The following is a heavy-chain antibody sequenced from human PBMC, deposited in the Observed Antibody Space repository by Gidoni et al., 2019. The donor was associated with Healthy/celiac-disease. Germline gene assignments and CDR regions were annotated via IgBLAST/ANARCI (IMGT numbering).Heavy chain of an antibody. D-gene: IGHD2-15*01. Sequence: EVQLVASGVVVVQPGGSLSLSCAASAFPFDDSTMPWVRQAPGEGLEWVSLISWDGGSTYYADSVKGRFTISRDNSKNSLYLQMNSLRTEDTALYYCAKDGPLKVVKKKRAYYGMDVWGQGTTVTVSS. J-gene: IGHJ6*02. CDR1: AFPFDDST. V-gene: IGHV3-43*01. CDR2: ISWDGGST. CDR3: AKDGPLKVVKKKRAYYGMDV.